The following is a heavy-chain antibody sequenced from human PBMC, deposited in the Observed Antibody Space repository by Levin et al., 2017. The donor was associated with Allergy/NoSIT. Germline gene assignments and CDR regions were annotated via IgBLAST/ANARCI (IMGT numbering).Heavy chain of an antibody. CDR3: AKVYCSGGSCLPYYYYYGMDV. Sequence: SLRLSCAASGFTFRSYGMHWVRQAPGKGLEWVAVISYDGSNKYYADSVKGRFTISRDNSKNTLYLQMNSLRAEDTAVYYCAKVYCSGGSCLPYYYYYGMDVWGQGTTVTVSS. CDR1: GFTFRSYG. V-gene: IGHV3-30*18. CDR2: ISYDGSNK. D-gene: IGHD2-15*01. J-gene: IGHJ6*02.